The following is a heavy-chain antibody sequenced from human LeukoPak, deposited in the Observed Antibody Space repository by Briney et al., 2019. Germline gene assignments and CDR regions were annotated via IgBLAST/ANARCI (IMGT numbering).Heavy chain of an antibody. CDR1: GFTFSSYS. Sequence: PGGSLRLSCAASGFTFSSYSLNSVRQPPGKGLEWVSSISIPSSYIYYADSVKGRFTISRDNAKNSLYLQMNSLRAEDTAVYYCAREGEYCSGGSCADFDYWGQGTLVTVSS. V-gene: IGHV3-21*01. CDR3: AREGEYCSGGSCADFDY. J-gene: IGHJ4*02. CDR2: ISIPSSYI. D-gene: IGHD2-15*01.